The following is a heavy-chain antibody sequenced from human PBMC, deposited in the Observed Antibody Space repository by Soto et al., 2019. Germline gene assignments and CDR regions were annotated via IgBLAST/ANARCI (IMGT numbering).Heavy chain of an antibody. CDR3: ARWGTTGGLDV. Sequence: QVQLVESGGGVGQPGTSLRVSCVGSGFTFRSYVIHWVRQAPGKGLEWVALTSYDGSDKYYGDSVRGRFTISRDNSRNIVHLQMDSLRLEDTALYYGARWGTTGGLDVWGQGILVSVSS. J-gene: IGHJ1*01. CDR1: GFTFRSYV. CDR2: TSYDGSDK. V-gene: IGHV3-30*19. D-gene: IGHD3-16*01.